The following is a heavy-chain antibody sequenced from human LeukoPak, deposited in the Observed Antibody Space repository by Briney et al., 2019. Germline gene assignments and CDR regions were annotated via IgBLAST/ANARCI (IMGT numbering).Heavy chain of an antibody. CDR1: GYSSSNYG. Sequence: ASVKVSCKASGYSSSNYGISWVRQAPGQGLEWMGWIHIYRGNTNYAQKFQGRVTMNTDTYTSTVYMEVRGLRSDDTAMYYCARDVGITVADSFDPWGQGTLVTVSS. D-gene: IGHD6-13*01. J-gene: IGHJ5*02. CDR2: IHIYRGNT. CDR3: ARDVGITVADSFDP. V-gene: IGHV1-18*01.